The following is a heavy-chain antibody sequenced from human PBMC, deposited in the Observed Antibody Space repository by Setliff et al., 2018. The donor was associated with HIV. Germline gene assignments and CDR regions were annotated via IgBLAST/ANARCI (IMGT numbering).Heavy chain of an antibody. CDR1: GGSISGYY. Sequence: SETLSLTCTVSGGSISGYYWSWIRQPPGKGLEWIGYIYTSGSTNYNPSLKNRFTISVDTSKNTFSPKLSSVAAADTAVYYCAICGGDCYSLDYWGQGTLVTAPQ. D-gene: IGHD2-21*02. V-gene: IGHV4-4*08. CDR2: IYTSGST. J-gene: IGHJ4*02. CDR3: AICGGDCYSLDY.